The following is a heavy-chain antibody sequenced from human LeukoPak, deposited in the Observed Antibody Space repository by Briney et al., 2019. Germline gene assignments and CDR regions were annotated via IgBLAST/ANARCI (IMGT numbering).Heavy chain of an antibody. D-gene: IGHD1-14*01. CDR2: ILSNGST. Sequence: SETLSLTCTVSGGSINNYYWSWIRQPPGKGLEWIGYILSNGSTNYNPSVKSRVTISVDTSKNQFSLKLSSVTAADTAVYYCARTNQISETAFDIWGQGTMVIVSS. CDR1: GGSINNYY. J-gene: IGHJ3*02. CDR3: ARTNQISETAFDI. V-gene: IGHV4-59*01.